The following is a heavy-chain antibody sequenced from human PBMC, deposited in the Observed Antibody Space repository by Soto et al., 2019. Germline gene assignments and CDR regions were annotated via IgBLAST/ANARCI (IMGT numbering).Heavy chain of an antibody. Sequence: GSLSLSCAASQFSFSSYWMHWVRQVPGKGPAWVSRINHDGSKTEYADSVKGRFTISRDNTNNTLYLQMNSLRVEDTAMYYCVREPWGFSGSWYDYWGQGTLVTVSS. J-gene: IGHJ4*02. CDR1: QFSFSSYW. V-gene: IGHV3-74*01. CDR2: INHDGSKT. D-gene: IGHD6-19*01. CDR3: VREPWGFSGSWYDY.